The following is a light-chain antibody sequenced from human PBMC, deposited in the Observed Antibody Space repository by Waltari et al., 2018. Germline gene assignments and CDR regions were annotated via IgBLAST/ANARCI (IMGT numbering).Light chain of an antibody. J-gene: IGLJ1*01. Sequence: QSALTQPASVSGSPGQSITISCTGTSSDLGAFKYVSWYPQHPGKAPKLIIYDVNSRPSGVSNQFSGSKSGNTASLTISGLQAEDEADYYCSSYTTSSTYVLGTGTKVTVL. CDR1: SSDLGAFKY. CDR2: DVN. V-gene: IGLV2-14*03. CDR3: SSYTTSSTYV.